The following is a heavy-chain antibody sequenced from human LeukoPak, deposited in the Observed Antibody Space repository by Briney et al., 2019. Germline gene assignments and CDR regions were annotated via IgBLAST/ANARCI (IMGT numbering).Heavy chain of an antibody. V-gene: IGHV3-7*01. Sequence: GGSLRLSCEGSAFIFSGHWMNWVRQTPGKGLEWVASIKEDGSERQYVDSVKGRFSISRDNTKGSLFLQLNSLRAEDTAVYYCAKGDLASLWKIDYWGQGTLVTVSS. CDR2: IKEDGSER. J-gene: IGHJ4*02. CDR1: AFIFSGHW. CDR3: AKGDLASLWKIDY. D-gene: IGHD3-10*01.